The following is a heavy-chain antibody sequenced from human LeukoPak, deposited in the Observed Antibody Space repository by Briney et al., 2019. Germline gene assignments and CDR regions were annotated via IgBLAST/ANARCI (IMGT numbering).Heavy chain of an antibody. CDR1: GGSFSGYY. V-gene: IGHV4-34*01. Sequence: PSETLSLTCAVYGGSFSGYYWSWIRQPPGKGLEWIGEINHSGSTNYNPSLKSRVTISVDTSKNQFSLKLSSVTAADTAVYYCARAVYFRDYYDSSGYGGYFDYWGQGTLVTVSS. J-gene: IGHJ4*02. CDR3: ARAVYFRDYYDSSGYGGYFDY. D-gene: IGHD3-22*01. CDR2: INHSGST.